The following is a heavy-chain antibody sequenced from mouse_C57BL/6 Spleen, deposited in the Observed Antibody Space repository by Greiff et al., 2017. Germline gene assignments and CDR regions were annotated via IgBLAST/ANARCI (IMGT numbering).Heavy chain of an antibody. CDR3: TTSLDSSGYSAY. Sequence: VQLQQSGAELVRPGASVKLSCTASGFNIKDDYMHWVKQRPEQGLEWIGWVDPENGDTEYPSKFQGKSTKTADTSSNTAYLQLSSLTSEDTAVYYCTTSLDSSGYSAYWGQGTLVTVSA. CDR2: VDPENGDT. J-gene: IGHJ3*01. D-gene: IGHD3-2*02. V-gene: IGHV14-4*01. CDR1: GFNIKDDY.